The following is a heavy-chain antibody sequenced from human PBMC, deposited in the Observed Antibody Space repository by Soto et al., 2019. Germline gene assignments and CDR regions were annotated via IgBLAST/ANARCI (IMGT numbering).Heavy chain of an antibody. CDR1: GLTFSSYW. D-gene: IGHD4-17*01. Sequence: EVSLRLSCAPSGLTFSSYWLHWLRQAPGKGLEWVSRINSDGSSTSYADSVKGRFTISRDNAKNTLYLQMNSLRAEDTAVYYCALSHTVTTDYWGQGTLVTVSS. CDR3: ALSHTVTTDY. V-gene: IGHV3-74*01. J-gene: IGHJ4*02. CDR2: INSDGSST.